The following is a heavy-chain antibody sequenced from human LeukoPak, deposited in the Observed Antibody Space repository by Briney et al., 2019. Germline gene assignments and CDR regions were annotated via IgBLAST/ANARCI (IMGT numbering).Heavy chain of an antibody. CDR1: GGSISSYY. D-gene: IGHD3-10*01. CDR3: ARGGRFNGYYVSGSYYNHFDY. CDR2: IYYSGNT. V-gene: IGHV4-59*01. Sequence: SETLSLTCTVSGGSISSYYWSWIRQPPGKGLEWIGYIYYSGNTNYNFSLKSRVTISLDTSKNQFSLKLSSVTAADTAVYYCARGGRFNGYYVSGSYYNHFDYWGQGTLVTVSS. J-gene: IGHJ4*02.